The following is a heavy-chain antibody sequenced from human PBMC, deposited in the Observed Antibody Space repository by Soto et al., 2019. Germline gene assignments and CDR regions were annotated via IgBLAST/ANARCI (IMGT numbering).Heavy chain of an antibody. CDR2: INSDGSST. V-gene: IGHV3-74*01. CDR3: ARDMSDRDYYYYYGMDV. CDR1: GFTFSSYW. Sequence: GGSLRLSCAASGFTFSSYWMHWVRQAPGKGLVWVSRINSDGSSTSYADSVKGRFTISRDNAKNTLYLQMNSLRAEDTAVYYCARDMSDRDYYYYYGMDVWGQGTTVTVSS. J-gene: IGHJ6*02. D-gene: IGHD3-10*02.